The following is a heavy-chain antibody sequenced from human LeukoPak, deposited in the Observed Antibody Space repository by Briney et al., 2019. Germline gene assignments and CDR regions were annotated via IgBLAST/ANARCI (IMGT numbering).Heavy chain of an antibody. D-gene: IGHD4-17*01. CDR1: GDSFSSHY. V-gene: IGHV4-59*11. CDR3: ARDLVTVTKGFDV. CDR2: ISYIWST. J-gene: IGHJ3*01. Sequence: SETLSLTCVVSGDSFSSHYWTWIRQSPGKGLEWIGYISYIWSTNYNPSLKSRVTISIDTSKNQFSLKLRSVTAADTAVYYCARDLVTVTKGFDVWGQGTMVSVSS.